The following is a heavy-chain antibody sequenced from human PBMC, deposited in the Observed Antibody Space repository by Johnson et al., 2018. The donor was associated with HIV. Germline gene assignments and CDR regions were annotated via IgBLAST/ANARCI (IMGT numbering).Heavy chain of an antibody. CDR3: APAGPDAFDI. J-gene: IGHJ3*02. CDR2: ISYDGRNK. V-gene: IGHV3-30*03. Sequence: QEQLVESGGGVVQPGRSLRLSCAASGFTFSSYGMHWVRQAPGKGLEWVAVISYDGRNKYYADSVKGRFTISRDNSKNTLYLQMNSLRAEDTAVYYCAPAGPDAFDIWGQGTMVTVSS. CDR1: GFTFSSYG. D-gene: IGHD6-13*01.